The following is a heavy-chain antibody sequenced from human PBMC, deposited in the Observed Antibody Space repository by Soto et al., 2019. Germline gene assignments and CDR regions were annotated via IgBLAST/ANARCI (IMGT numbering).Heavy chain of an antibody. D-gene: IGHD3-3*01. CDR2: IYPGDSDT. CDR3: ARQREYERSGHNFDY. CDR1: GYRFTSYW. Sequence: GESLKISCKGSGYRFTSYWIVWVRQMPGKGPEWMGIIYPGDSDTRYSPSFQGQVAISADKSIGTAYLQWSSLKASDTAMYYCARQREYERSGHNFDYWGQGTLVTVSS. V-gene: IGHV5-51*01. J-gene: IGHJ4*02.